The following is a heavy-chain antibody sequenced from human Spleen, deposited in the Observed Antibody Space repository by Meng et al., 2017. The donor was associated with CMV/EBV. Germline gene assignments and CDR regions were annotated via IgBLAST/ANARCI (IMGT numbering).Heavy chain of an antibody. CDR2: IYWNDDK. V-gene: IGHV2-5*01. Sequence: TSGVGVGWIRQPPRKVLEWLALIYWNDDKRYSPSLKSRLTITKDTSKNQVVLTMTNMAPVDTATYYCTHRPELLWFGELSDSDFFDYWGQGTLVTVSS. CDR1: TSGVG. J-gene: IGHJ4*02. D-gene: IGHD3-10*01. CDR3: THRPELLWFGELSDSDFFDY.